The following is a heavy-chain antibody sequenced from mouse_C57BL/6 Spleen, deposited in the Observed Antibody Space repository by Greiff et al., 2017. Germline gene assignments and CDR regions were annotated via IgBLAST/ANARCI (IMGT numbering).Heavy chain of an antibody. D-gene: IGHD1-1*01. CDR1: GYTFTSYW. V-gene: IGHV1-53*01. Sequence: QVQLQQPGTELVKPGASVKLSCKASGYTFTSYWMHWVKQRPGQGLEWIGNINPSNGGTNYNEKFKSKATLTVDKSSSTAYMQRSSLTSEDSAVYDCARSVPYYYGTLDYWGQGTTLTVSS. J-gene: IGHJ2*01. CDR3: ARSVPYYYGTLDY. CDR2: INPSNGGT.